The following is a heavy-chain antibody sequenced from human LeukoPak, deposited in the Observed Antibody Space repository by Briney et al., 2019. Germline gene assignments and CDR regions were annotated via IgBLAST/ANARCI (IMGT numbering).Heavy chain of an antibody. Sequence: GASVKVSCKASGYTFTGYYMHWVRQAPGQGLEWMGWINPNSGGKNYAQKFQGRVTMTRDTSISTAYMELSSLRSEDTAVYYCARADYYDSSGYYYFDYWGQGTLVTVSS. CDR2: INPNSGGK. V-gene: IGHV1-2*02. CDR3: ARADYYDSSGYYYFDY. CDR1: GYTFTGYY. J-gene: IGHJ4*02. D-gene: IGHD3-22*01.